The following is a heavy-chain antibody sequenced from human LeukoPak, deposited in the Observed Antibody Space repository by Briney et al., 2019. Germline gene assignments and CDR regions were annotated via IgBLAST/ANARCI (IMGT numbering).Heavy chain of an antibody. Sequence: GGSLRLSCAASGFTFSSYAMSWVRQAPGKGLECVSAISGSGGSTYYADSVKVRFTISRDNSKNTLYLQMNSLRAEDTAVYYCAKDGTLYYDYVWGSYRGYYFDYWGQGTLVTVSS. CDR1: GFTFSSYA. J-gene: IGHJ4*02. CDR3: AKDGTLYYDYVWGSYRGYYFDY. D-gene: IGHD3-16*02. V-gene: IGHV3-23*01. CDR2: ISGSGGST.